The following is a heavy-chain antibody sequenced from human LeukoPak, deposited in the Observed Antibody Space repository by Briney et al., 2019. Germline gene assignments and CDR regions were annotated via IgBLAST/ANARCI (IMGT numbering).Heavy chain of an antibody. J-gene: IGHJ3*02. D-gene: IGHD1-26*01. CDR1: GYTLTELS. CDR2: FDPEDGET. V-gene: IGHV1-24*01. CDR3: ATPYGIVGADDAFDI. Sequence: GASVKVSCKVSGYTLTELSMHWVRQAPGKGLEWMGGFDPEDGETIYEQKFQGRVTMTEDTSTDTAYMELSSLRSEDTAVYYCATPYGIVGADDAFDIWGQGTMVTVSS.